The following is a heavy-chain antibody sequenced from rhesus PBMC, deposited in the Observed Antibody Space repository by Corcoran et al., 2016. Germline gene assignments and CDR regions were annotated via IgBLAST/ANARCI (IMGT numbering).Heavy chain of an antibody. V-gene: IGHV4S7*01. J-gene: IGHJ4*01. D-gene: IGHD2-15*01. CDR2: IYGRGVNT. CDR1: GGSISSGYG. CDR3: ARSVGYFDY. Sequence: QVQLQESGPGLVKPSETLSLTCAVSGGSISSGYGWSWIRQPPGKGLEWLGYIYGRGVNTYYHPSLKSRVTISKDPSKNQFSLELSSVTAADTAVYYCARSVGYFDYWGQGVLVTVSS.